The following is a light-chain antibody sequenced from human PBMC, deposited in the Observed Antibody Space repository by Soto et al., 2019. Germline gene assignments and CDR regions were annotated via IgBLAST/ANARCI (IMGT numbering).Light chain of an antibody. Sequence: ETLLTQSPGTLSLSPGERATLSCRASQSVSNYLAWFQQKPGQVPRLLIFDTTNRAPGTPARFSGSGSVTDFTLTISSLEPEDFAVYYCQQRRNLPYTFGQGTKLEIK. CDR3: QQRRNLPYT. CDR2: DTT. J-gene: IGKJ2*01. V-gene: IGKV3-11*01. CDR1: QSVSNY.